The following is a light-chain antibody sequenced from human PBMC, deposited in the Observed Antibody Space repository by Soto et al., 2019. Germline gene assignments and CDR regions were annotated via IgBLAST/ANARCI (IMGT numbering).Light chain of an antibody. Sequence: QSVLTQPPSVSAAPGQKVSISCSGSSSNIGNNYVSWYQQLPGAAPKLLIYENDKRPSGIPDRFSGSKSGTSATLGITGLQTGDEADYYCGTWDNSLRGHWVFGGGTKLTVL. V-gene: IGLV1-51*02. CDR1: SSNIGNNY. CDR2: END. J-gene: IGLJ3*02. CDR3: GTWDNSLRGHWV.